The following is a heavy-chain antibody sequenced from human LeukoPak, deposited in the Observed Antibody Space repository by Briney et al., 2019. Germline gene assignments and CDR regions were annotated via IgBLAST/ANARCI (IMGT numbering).Heavy chain of an antibody. CDR2: IYTSGNT. V-gene: IGHV4-61*02. Sequence: SETLSLTCTVSGGSISSGSYNWSWIRQPAGKGLEWIGRIYTSGNTNYNPSLKSRVTISVDTSKNQFSLKLSSVTAADTAVYYCARDRLGFGELLIWGQGTLVTVSS. D-gene: IGHD3-10*01. CDR1: GGSISSGSYN. CDR3: ARDRLGFGELLI. J-gene: IGHJ4*02.